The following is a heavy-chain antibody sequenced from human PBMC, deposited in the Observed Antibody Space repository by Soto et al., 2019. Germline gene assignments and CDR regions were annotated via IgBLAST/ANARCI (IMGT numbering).Heavy chain of an antibody. CDR2: IYYSGST. CDR1: GGSISSYY. CDR3: ARHNYGSGSTYFDY. J-gene: IGHJ4*02. D-gene: IGHD3-10*01. Sequence: QVQLQESGPGLVKPSETLSLTCTVSGGSISSYYWSWIRQPPGKGLEWIGYIYYSGSTNYNPSLKSRVTIAVDTSKNQFDLKLNSMTAADTAVYYCARHNYGSGSTYFDYWGQGTLVTVSS. V-gene: IGHV4-59*08.